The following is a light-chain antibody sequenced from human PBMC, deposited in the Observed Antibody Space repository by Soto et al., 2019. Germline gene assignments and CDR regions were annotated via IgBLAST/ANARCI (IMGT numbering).Light chain of an antibody. CDR3: LQYGPYPLT. CDR1: QFINKW. CDR2: DAS. J-gene: IGKJ1*01. Sequence: DIQMTQSPSTLSASIGDRVIITCRASQFINKWLAWHQQQPGKTPKVLISDASILETGVSSRFSGSGIGTEFTLPIDNLQPDDFATYYCLQYGPYPLTFGQGTRVEIK. V-gene: IGKV1-5*01.